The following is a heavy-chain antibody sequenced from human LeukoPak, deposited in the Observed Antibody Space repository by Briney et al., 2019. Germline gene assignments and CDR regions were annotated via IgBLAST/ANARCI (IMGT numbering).Heavy chain of an antibody. V-gene: IGHV1-2*04. J-gene: IGHJ6*02. Sequence: ASVKVSCKASGGAFSSYAISWVRQAPGQGLEWMGWINPNSGGTNYAQKFQGWVTMTRDTSISTAYMELSRLRSDDTAVYYCARDPSAAALNPKDYGMDVWGQGTTVTVSS. CDR2: INPNSGGT. CDR3: ARDPSAAALNPKDYGMDV. CDR1: GGAFSSYA. D-gene: IGHD1-14*01.